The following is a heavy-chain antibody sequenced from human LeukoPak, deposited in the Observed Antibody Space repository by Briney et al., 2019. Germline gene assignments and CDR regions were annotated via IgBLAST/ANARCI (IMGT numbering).Heavy chain of an antibody. CDR3: SRINY. CDR1: GFTFRTYE. V-gene: IGHV3-48*03. Sequence: GGSLRLSCVVSGFTFRTYEMNWVRQAPGKGLEWVSYIRGSGDTIYYADSVKGRFTISRDNAKNSLFLQMNSLRAEDTAVYYCSRINYWGQGTLVAVSS. J-gene: IGHJ4*02. CDR2: IRGSGDTI.